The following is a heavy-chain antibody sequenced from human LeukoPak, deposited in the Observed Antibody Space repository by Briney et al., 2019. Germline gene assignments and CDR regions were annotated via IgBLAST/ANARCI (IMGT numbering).Heavy chain of an antibody. D-gene: IGHD5-12*01. J-gene: IGHJ4*02. CDR2: IKSKTDGGTR. CDR1: GFTFSNAW. CDR3: ARGPSGYHNT. V-gene: IGHV3-15*01. Sequence: GGSLRLSCAASGFTFSNAWMSWVRQAPGKGLEWVGRIKSKTDGGTRDYAAPVKGRFTISRDNSKNTLYLQMNSLRAEDTAVYYCARGPSGYHNTGGQGTLVTVSS.